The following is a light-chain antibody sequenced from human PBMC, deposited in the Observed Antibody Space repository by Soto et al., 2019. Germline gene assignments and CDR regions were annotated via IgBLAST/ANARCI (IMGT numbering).Light chain of an antibody. CDR2: DVS. V-gene: IGLV2-14*01. Sequence: QSVLTQPASVSGSPGQSITISCTGTSSDVGGYNYVSWYQQHPGIAPKLMIYDVSNRPSGVSNRFSGSKSGNTASLTISGLQAEDEADYYCSSYTSSSRVFGTGTKVTVL. J-gene: IGLJ1*01. CDR1: SSDVGGYNY. CDR3: SSYTSSSRV.